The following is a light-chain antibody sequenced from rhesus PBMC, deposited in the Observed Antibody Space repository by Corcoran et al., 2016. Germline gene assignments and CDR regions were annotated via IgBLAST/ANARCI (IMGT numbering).Light chain of an antibody. CDR2: TDN. J-gene: IGLJ1*01. CDR1: NIGSKN. Sequence: SYELTQPHSVSVSPGQTARITCGGDNIGSKNVHWYQQKPAQAPVLVIYTDNERPSGIPERFSGSNSGNTATLTISGVEAGDEADYYCQVWDSSSDHYIFGAGTRLTVL. CDR3: QVWDSSSDHYI. V-gene: IGLV3-40*01.